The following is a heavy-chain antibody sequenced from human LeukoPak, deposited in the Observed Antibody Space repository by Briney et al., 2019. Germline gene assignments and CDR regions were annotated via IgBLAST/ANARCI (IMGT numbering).Heavy chain of an antibody. Sequence: GASVKVSCKASGYTFTNFYIHWVRQAPGQGLEWMGTINPSGGGTTFAQKFQGRVSMTTDTSTSTGDMELSSLRSDDTAVYYCTRGGLWRAYYWGQGTLVTVSS. D-gene: IGHD3-3*01. CDR3: TRGGLWRAYY. CDR2: INPSGGGT. J-gene: IGHJ4*02. V-gene: IGHV1-46*01. CDR1: GYTFTNFY.